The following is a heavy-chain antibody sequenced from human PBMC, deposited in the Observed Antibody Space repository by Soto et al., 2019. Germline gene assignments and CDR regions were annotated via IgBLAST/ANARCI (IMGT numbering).Heavy chain of an antibody. CDR2: VSSTGST. D-gene: IGHD6-13*01. J-gene: IGHJ5*02. V-gene: IGHV4-4*07. Sequence: SETLSLTCTVSGDSISNYYWNWIWQSADKRLEWIGRVSSTGSTFYNPSLQNRVTLSVDTSKNQFSLNLTSVTAADTAVYYCARGVPAAGTDWFDPWGQGTLVTVSS. CDR1: GDSISNYY. CDR3: ARGVPAAGTDWFDP.